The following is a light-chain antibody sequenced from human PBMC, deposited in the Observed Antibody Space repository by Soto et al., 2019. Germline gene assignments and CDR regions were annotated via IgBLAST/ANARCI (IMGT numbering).Light chain of an antibody. Sequence: QSLLTHPRSVSWSPGQSVTISFTGTISDVCGYNYFSWYQQHPVKAPKLMIYDVSKRPSGVPDRFSGSKSGNTSSLTISGLKAEDEADYYCCSFAGTYTLYVFGTWTKVTVL. J-gene: IGLJ1*01. CDR1: ISDVCGYNY. CDR3: CSFAGTYTLYV. V-gene: IGLV2-11*01. CDR2: DVS.